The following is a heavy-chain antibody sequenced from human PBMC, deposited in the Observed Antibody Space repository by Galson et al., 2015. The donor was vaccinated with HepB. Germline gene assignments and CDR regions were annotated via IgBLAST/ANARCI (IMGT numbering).Heavy chain of an antibody. Sequence: SLRLSCAASGFTFSSYAMSWVRQAPGKGLEWVSGITGSGGNIYYADSVKGRFTISRDNSKTTLYLRMNSLRAEDTAVYYCAKDGYIVATQIYGMDVWGQGTTVTVSS. CDR3: AKDGYIVATQIYGMDV. CDR1: GFTFSSYA. D-gene: IGHD5-12*01. J-gene: IGHJ6*02. CDR2: ITGSGGNI. V-gene: IGHV3-23*01.